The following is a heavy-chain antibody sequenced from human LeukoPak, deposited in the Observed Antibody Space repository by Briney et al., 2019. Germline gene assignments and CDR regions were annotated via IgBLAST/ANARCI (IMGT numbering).Heavy chain of an antibody. J-gene: IGHJ6*03. Sequence: SETLSLTCTVSGGSISDAAYYWSWIRQHPGEGLKWIGYIYYSGSTSYNPSLKSRVTISVDTSKNQISLKLTSVTAEDTAVYYCARVREYQLPEPYYYYMDVWGKGTTVTVSS. CDR1: GGSISDAAYY. CDR3: ARVREYQLPEPYYYYMDV. V-gene: IGHV4-31*03. D-gene: IGHD2-2*01. CDR2: IYYSGST.